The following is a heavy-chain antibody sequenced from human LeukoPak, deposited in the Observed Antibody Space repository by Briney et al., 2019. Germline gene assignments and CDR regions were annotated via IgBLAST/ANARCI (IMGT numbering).Heavy chain of an antibody. J-gene: IGHJ5*02. Sequence: PSGTLSLTCAVSGGSISSSNWWSWVRQPPGKGLEWIGEIYHSGSTNYNPSLKSRVTISVDKSKNQFSLELSSVTAADTAVYYCAREGSSPTTKHYYGSGSYGFDPWGQGTLVTVSS. D-gene: IGHD3-10*01. CDR2: IYHSGST. V-gene: IGHV4-4*02. CDR3: AREGSSPTTKHYYGSGSYGFDP. CDR1: GGSISSSNW.